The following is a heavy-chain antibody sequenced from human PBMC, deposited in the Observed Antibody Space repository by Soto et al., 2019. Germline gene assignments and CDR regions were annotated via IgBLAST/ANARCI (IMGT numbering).Heavy chain of an antibody. D-gene: IGHD2-21*02. CDR1: GDSMSTNSYY. Sequence: SETLSLTCTVSGDSMSTNSYYWAWIRQPPGKNLEWVASVSYSGKAYYTPSFKSRVTISVDTSKTQFSLQLSSVTAADTAVYYCARSQRATYCGGDCYGFFSDYWGQGTLVTVS. CDR2: VSYSGKA. CDR3: ARSQRATYCGGDCYGFFSDY. J-gene: IGHJ4*02. V-gene: IGHV4-39*01.